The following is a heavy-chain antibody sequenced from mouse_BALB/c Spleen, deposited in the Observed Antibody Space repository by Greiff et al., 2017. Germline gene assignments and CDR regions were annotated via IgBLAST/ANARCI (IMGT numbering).Heavy chain of an antibody. D-gene: IGHD2-2*01. V-gene: IGHV1-69*02. CDR1: GYTFTSYW. Sequence: QVQLQQSGAELVRPGASVKLSCKASGYTFTSYWINWVKQRPGQGLEWIGNIYPSDSYTNYNQKFKDKATLTVDKSSSTAYMQLSSPTSEDSAVYYCTRWDYGYDETFAYWGQGTLVTVSA. J-gene: IGHJ3*01. CDR2: IYPSDSYT. CDR3: TRWDYGYDETFAY.